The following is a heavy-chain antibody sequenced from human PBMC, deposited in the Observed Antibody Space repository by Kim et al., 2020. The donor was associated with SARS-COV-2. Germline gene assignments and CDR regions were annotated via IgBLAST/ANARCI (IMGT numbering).Heavy chain of an antibody. Sequence: SETLSLTCTVSGGSISSSSYYWGWIRQPPGKGLEWIGSIYYSGSTYYNPSLKSRVTISVDTSKNQFSLKLSSVTAADTAVYYCARVGSGAVAALDDAFD. D-gene: IGHD6-19*01. J-gene: IGHJ3*02. CDR1: GGSISSSSYY. V-gene: IGHV4-39*07. CDR2: IYYSGST. CDR3: ARVGSGAVAALDDAFD.